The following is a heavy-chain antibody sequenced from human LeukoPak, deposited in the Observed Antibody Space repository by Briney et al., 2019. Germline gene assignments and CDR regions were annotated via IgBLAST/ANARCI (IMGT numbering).Heavy chain of an antibody. D-gene: IGHD6-19*01. Sequence: GGSLRLFCAASGVTVSSNYMSWVRQAPGKGLEWVSVIYSGGSTYYADSVKGRFTISRDNSKNTLYLQMNSLRAEDTAVYYCARGSGWYAEYFQHWGQGTLVTVSS. CDR2: IYSGGST. V-gene: IGHV3-53*01. J-gene: IGHJ1*01. CDR1: GVTVSSNY. CDR3: ARGSGWYAEYFQH.